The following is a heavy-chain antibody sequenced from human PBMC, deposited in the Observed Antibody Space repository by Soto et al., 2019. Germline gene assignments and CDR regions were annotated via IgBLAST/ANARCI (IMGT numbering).Heavy chain of an antibody. D-gene: IGHD6-13*01. V-gene: IGHV4-31*03. J-gene: IGHJ5*02. CDR3: ARAWTATAGWANWFDR. CDR1: GGSISGEGYY. Sequence: QVQLQESGPGLVEPSQTLSLTCTVSGGSISGEGYYWSWIRQYSGRGLEWIGYIHYSGSTYSNPSLKSRVTISVDTSKTQFFLKLTSVTAVDTAVYYCARAWTATAGWANWFDRWGQGTLVTVSS. CDR2: IHYSGST.